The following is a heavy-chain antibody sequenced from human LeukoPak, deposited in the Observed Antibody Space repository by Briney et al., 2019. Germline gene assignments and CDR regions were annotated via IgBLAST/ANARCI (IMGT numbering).Heavy chain of an antibody. D-gene: IGHD1-26*01. J-gene: IGHJ4*02. CDR3: AKSGGYGLIDY. CDR2: IYYTGNT. Sequence: SETLSLTCTVSGASISGSGYYLGWIRQPPGKGLEWIGNIYYTGNTYYNASLQSRVTISIDTSKNQFSLRLNSVTAADTAMYYCAKSGGYGLIDYWGQGTLVTVSS. V-gene: IGHV4-39*01. CDR1: GASISGSGYY.